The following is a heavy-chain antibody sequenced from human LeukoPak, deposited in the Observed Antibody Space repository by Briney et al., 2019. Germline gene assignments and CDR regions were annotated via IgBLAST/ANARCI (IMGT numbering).Heavy chain of an antibody. CDR2: IIGSGDST. CDR1: FTFXXXX. J-gene: IGHJ4*02. D-gene: IGHD5-18*01. Sequence: FTFXXXXMSXXRQXPXXXXXXXSXIIGSGDSTYYADSVKGRFTISRDNSKNTVYLQMNSLRAEDTALYYCAKDRSDTDMVYVFDYWGQGTLVTVSS. CDR3: AKDRSDTDMVYVFDY. V-gene: IGHV3-23*01.